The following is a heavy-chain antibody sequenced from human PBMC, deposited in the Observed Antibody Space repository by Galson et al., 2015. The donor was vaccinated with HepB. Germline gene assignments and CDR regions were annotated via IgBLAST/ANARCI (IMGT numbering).Heavy chain of an antibody. D-gene: IGHD1/OR15-1a*01. CDR3: ARGNNPNY. CDR2: INEDGSTK. CDR1: GFRSSDSW. J-gene: IGHJ4*02. V-gene: IGHV3-7*03. Sequence: SLRLSCAASGFRSSDSWMTWVRQSAGRGLEWVANINEDGSTKFYLDSVKGRFTISRDNAKNSVFLQMNNLRADDTAVYYCARGNNPNYWGQGTLVTVSS.